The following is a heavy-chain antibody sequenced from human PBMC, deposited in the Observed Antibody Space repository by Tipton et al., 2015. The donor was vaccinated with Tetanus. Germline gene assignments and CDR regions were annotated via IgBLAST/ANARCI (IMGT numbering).Heavy chain of an antibody. J-gene: IGHJ6*02. Sequence: QVQLVQSGAEVKKPGSSVKVSCKASGGTFSSYAISWVRQAPGQGLEWMGGIIPIFGTANYAQKFQGRVTITADESTSTAYMELSSLRSEDTAVYYCARVLGDIVVARGPNYYYYGMDVWGQGTTVTVSS. V-gene: IGHV1-69*01. CDR3: ARVLGDIVVARGPNYYYYGMDV. CDR2: IIPIFGTA. CDR1: GGTFSSYA. D-gene: IGHD2-15*01.